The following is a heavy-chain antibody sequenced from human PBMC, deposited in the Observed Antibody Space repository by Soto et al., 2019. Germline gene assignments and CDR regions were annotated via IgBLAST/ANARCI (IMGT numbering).Heavy chain of an antibody. CDR2: TYYRSKWYN. D-gene: IGHD6-13*01. J-gene: IGHJ6*04. CDR1: GDIVSSNSAA. V-gene: IGHV6-1*01. Sequence: SQTLSLTCAISGDIVSSNSAAWNWIRQSPSRGLEWLGRTYYRSKWYNDYAVSVKSRITINPDTSKNQFSLQLNSVTPEDTAVYYCARSTYSSSWRNYYYYGMDVWGKGPTVTVSS. CDR3: ARSTYSSSWRNYYYYGMDV.